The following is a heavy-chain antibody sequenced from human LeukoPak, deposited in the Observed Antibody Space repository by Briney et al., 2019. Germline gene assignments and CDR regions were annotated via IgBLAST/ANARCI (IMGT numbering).Heavy chain of an antibody. D-gene: IGHD2-21*02. J-gene: IGHJ3*02. CDR3: ARETYCGGDCSHTFDI. CDR2: IGSNGDST. Sequence: PGGSLRLSCAASGFSFSSYPMHWVRQAPGKGLEYVSAIGSNGDSTYYVNSVKGRFTISRDNSKNTLSLQMGSLRAEDMAVYYCARETYCGGDCSHTFDIWGQGTMVTVSS. V-gene: IGHV3-64*01. CDR1: GFSFSSYP.